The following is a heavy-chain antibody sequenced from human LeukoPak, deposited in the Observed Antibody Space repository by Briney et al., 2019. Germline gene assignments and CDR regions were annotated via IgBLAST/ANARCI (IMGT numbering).Heavy chain of an antibody. CDR1: GFTFSSYA. D-gene: IGHD1-26*01. V-gene: IGHV3-23*01. J-gene: IGHJ3*02. CDR2: ISGSGGST. Sequence: GGSLRLSCAASGFTFSSYAMSWVRQAPGKGLEWVSAISGSGGSTYYADSVKGRFTISRDNSKNTLYLQLNSLRAEDTAVYYCAKEGGSYPRAHDAFDIWGQGTMVTVSS. CDR3: AKEGGSYPRAHDAFDI.